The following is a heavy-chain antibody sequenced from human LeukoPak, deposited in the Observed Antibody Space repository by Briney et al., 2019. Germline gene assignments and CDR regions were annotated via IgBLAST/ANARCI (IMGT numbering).Heavy chain of an antibody. CDR1: GFTFSSYA. D-gene: IGHD2-2*01. CDR3: ASPPGIVVVPAARYYYYGMDV. Sequence: PGGSLRLSCVASGFTFSSYAMHWVRQAPGKGLEWVAVISYDGSNKYYADSVKGRFTISRHNSKNTLYLQMNSLRAEDTAVYYCASPPGIVVVPAARYYYYGMDVWGQGTTVTVSS. V-gene: IGHV3-30*04. J-gene: IGHJ6*02. CDR2: ISYDGSNK.